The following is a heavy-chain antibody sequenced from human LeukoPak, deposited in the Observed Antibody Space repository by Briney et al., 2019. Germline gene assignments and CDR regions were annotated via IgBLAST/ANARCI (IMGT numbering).Heavy chain of an antibody. CDR3: SLARSEYHYGMDV. V-gene: IGHV6-1*01. J-gene: IGHJ6*02. CDR2: TYYRSKGYD. Sequence: SQTLSLTCAISGDSVSSISVAWNWIRQSPSRGLEWLGRTYYRSKGYDEYAVSVKSRLNLSPDTSRNPFSLQLTSVPPEDTAVYYCSLARSEYHYGMDVWGQGTTVTVSS. CDR1: GDSVSSISVA.